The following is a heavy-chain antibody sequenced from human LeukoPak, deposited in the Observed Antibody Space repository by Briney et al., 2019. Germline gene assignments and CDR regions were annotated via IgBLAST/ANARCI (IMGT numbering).Heavy chain of an antibody. V-gene: IGHV1-18*01. Sequence: ASVKVTLKGSGYTFTRYGKSWVGPAPGQGLEWMGCISAYNVNTNYAQKLQGRVTMTTDTSTSTAYMELSSLRSEDTAVYYCATNYYGSGSWGQGTLVTVSS. D-gene: IGHD3-10*01. CDR2: ISAYNVNT. J-gene: IGHJ4*02. CDR3: ATNYYGSGS. CDR1: GYTFTRYG.